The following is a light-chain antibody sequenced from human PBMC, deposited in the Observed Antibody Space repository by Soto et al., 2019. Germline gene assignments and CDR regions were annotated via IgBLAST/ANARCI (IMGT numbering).Light chain of an antibody. Sequence: DIEVTQSASALSAYVRDIVTITCRASQSISSYLNWYQQKPGNAPKLLIYAASSLQSGVPSRFSGSGSGTDFTLTISSLQPEDFATYYCQQSYSTPITFGHGTRLEI. CDR2: AAS. CDR3: QQSYSTPIT. J-gene: IGKJ5*01. V-gene: IGKV1-39*01. CDR1: QSISSY.